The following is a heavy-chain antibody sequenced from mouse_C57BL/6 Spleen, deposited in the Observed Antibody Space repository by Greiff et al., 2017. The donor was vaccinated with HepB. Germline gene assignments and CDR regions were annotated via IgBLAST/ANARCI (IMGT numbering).Heavy chain of an antibody. CDR3: ARHGGYGNSFDY. Sequence: DVKLVESGGDLVKPGGSLKLSCAASGFTFSSYGMSWVRQTPDKRLEWVATISSGGSYTYYPDSVKGRFTISRDNAKNTLYLQMSSLKSEDTAMYYGARHGGYGNSFDYWGQGTTLTVSS. J-gene: IGHJ2*01. CDR2: ISSGGSYT. CDR1: GFTFSSYG. V-gene: IGHV5-6*02. D-gene: IGHD2-1*01.